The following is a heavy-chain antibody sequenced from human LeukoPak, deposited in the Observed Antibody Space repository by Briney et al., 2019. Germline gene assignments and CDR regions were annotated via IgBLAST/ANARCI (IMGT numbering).Heavy chain of an antibody. D-gene: IGHD3-3*01. V-gene: IGHV4-34*01. CDR3: ASGFLPYYFDS. J-gene: IGHJ4*02. Sequence: SETLSLTCAVYGGSFSGYYWSWIRQPPGKGLEWIGEINHSGSTNYNPSLKSRVTISVDTSKNQFSLKLNSVTAADTAVYYCASGFLPYYFDSWGQGTLVTVSS. CDR2: INHSGST. CDR1: GGSFSGYY.